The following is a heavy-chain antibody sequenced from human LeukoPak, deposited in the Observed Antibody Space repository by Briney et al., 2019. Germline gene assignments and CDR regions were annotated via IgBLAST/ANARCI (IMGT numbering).Heavy chain of an antibody. J-gene: IGHJ4*02. Sequence: GSLRLSCAASGFTFSSYAMTWIRQAPGKGLEWVSSISGSGGSTYYADSVKGRFTISRDNSRNMLFLRMNSLRADDTAVYYCAKDLVVGALDYWGQGTLVTVSS. CDR3: AKDLVVGALDY. V-gene: IGHV3-23*01. D-gene: IGHD1-26*01. CDR2: ISGSGGST. CDR1: GFTFSSYA.